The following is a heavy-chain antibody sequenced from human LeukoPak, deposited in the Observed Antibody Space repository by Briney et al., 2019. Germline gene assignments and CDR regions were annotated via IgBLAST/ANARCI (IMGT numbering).Heavy chain of an antibody. CDR1: GFTFSSYW. J-gene: IGHJ3*02. V-gene: IGHV3-66*01. D-gene: IGHD2-15*01. CDR3: ARGKTSDDIVEDAFDI. CDR2: LYSGGGA. Sequence: GGSLRLSCAASGFTFSSYWMHWVRHAPGKGLEWVSVLYSGGGAYYADSVKDRFTISRDYSQNTLLLQMNSLRAEDTALYYCARGKTSDDIVEDAFDIWGQGTMVAVSS.